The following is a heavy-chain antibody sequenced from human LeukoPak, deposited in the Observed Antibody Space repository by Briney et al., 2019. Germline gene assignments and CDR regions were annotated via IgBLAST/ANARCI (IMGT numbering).Heavy chain of an antibody. J-gene: IGHJ4*02. Sequence: GASVKVSCKASGYTFTGYYIHWVRQAPGQGLEWMGWINPNSGGTSYAQKFQGRVTMTCDTSISTMYMDLSRLRSDDTAVYYCARVIYYDSSGYPTLFDYWGQGTLVTVSS. CDR2: INPNSGGT. D-gene: IGHD3-22*01. CDR3: ARVIYYDSSGYPTLFDY. CDR1: GYTFTGYY. V-gene: IGHV1-2*02.